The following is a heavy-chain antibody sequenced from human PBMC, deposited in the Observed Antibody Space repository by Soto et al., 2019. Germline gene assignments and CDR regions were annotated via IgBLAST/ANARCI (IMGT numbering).Heavy chain of an antibody. CDR2: INPNSGGT. D-gene: IGHD3-22*01. CDR3: ARAEPDYYDSSGYYRYYFDY. Sequence: GASVKVSCKASGYTFTGYYMHWVRQAPGQGLEWMGWINPNSGGTNYAQKFQGWVTMTRDTSISTAYMELSRLRSDDTAVYYCARAEPDYYDSSGYYRYYFDYWGQGTLVTVS. V-gene: IGHV1-2*04. CDR1: GYTFTGYY. J-gene: IGHJ4*02.